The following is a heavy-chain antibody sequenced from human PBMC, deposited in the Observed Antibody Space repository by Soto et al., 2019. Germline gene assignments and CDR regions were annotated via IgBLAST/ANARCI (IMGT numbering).Heavy chain of an antibody. CDR2: IWYDGSNR. CDR1: GFTFSSYG. D-gene: IGHD3-22*01. V-gene: IGHV3-33*01. J-gene: IGHJ4*02. Sequence: GGSLRLSCAASGFTFSSYGMHWVRQAPGKGLEWVAVIWYDGSNRYYADSVKGRFTISRDNSKNTLYLQMNSLRAEDTAVFYCARVRSGYYPTLDYWGQGTLVTVS. CDR3: ARVRSGYYPTLDY.